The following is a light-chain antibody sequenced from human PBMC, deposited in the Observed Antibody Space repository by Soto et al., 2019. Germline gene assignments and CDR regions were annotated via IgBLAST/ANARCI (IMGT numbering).Light chain of an antibody. CDR2: GAS. J-gene: IGKJ1*01. CDR3: QQYNNWPSWT. CDR1: QRVISRY. V-gene: IGKV3-15*01. Sequence: ELVLTQSPCTLSWSPGARATLSWGASQRVISRYLAWYQKKPGQPPRLLIYGASTRAAGIPARFSGSGSGTEFTLTISSLQSEDSAIYYCQQYNNWPSWTFGQGTKVDI.